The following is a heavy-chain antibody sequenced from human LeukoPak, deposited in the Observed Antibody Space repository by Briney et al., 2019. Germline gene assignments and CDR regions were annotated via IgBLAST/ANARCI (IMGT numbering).Heavy chain of an antibody. CDR3: ARVVGATFDY. CDR2: IYYSGST. J-gene: IGHJ4*02. V-gene: IGHV4-59*01. Sequence: SLXXTXXXGSIXXXYWXXXRXXXXXXLEWIGYIYYSGSTNYNPSLKSRVTISVDTSKNQFSLKLSSVTAADTAVYYCARVVGATFDYWGQGTLVTVSS. D-gene: IGHD1-26*01. CDR1: XGSIXXXY.